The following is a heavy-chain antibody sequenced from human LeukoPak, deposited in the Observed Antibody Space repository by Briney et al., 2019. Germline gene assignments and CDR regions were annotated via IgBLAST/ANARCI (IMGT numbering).Heavy chain of an antibody. V-gene: IGHV1-18*01. CDR2: ISAYNINT. Sequence: ASVKVSCKASGYTFTSYGISWVRQAPGEGLEWMGWISAYNINTNYAQELQGRVTMTTDTSTSTAYMELRSLRSDDTAVYYCARVWENYYYGMDVWGQGTTVTVSS. J-gene: IGHJ6*02. CDR1: GYTFTSYG. CDR3: ARVWENYYYGMDV. D-gene: IGHD1-26*01.